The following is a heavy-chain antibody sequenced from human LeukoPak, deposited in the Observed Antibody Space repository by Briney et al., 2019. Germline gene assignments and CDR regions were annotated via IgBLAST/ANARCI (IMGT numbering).Heavy chain of an antibody. Sequence: GGSLRLSCAASGFTFSNAWMSWVRQAPGKGLEWVGRIKSKTDGGTTDYAAPVKGRFTISRDDSKNTLYLQMNSLKTEDTAVYYCTTTAPNSGSYSGHDAFDIWGQGTMVTVSS. D-gene: IGHD1-26*01. V-gene: IGHV3-15*01. CDR2: IKSKTDGGTT. CDR3: TTTAPNSGSYSGHDAFDI. J-gene: IGHJ3*02. CDR1: GFTFSNAW.